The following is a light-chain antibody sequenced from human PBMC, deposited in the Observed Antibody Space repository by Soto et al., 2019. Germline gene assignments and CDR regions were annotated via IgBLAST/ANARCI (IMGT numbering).Light chain of an antibody. Sequence: QAVVTQPPSMSGAPGQRVTISCTGSSSNIGAGYDVHWYQQHPGTAPKLLIFDNNNRPSGVPDRFSGSKSDTSASLAITGLQAEDEADYYCSSYAGAVVFGGGTKLTVL. J-gene: IGLJ2*01. CDR3: SSYAGAVV. CDR1: SSNIGAGYD. CDR2: DNN. V-gene: IGLV1-40*01.